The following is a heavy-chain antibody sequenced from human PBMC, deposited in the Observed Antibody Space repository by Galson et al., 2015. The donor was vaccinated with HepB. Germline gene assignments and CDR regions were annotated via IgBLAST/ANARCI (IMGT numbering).Heavy chain of an antibody. CDR1: GFMLSPYG. CDR2: ISGTRSQV. D-gene: IGHD6-19*01. CDR3: ARAGAVAGFSGADY. Sequence: SLRLSCAASGFMLSPYGVNWVRQAPGKGLEWVSSISGTRSQVFYADSVRGRFTISRDNAKNSLYLQMNSLRVEDTAVYYCARAGAVAGFSGADYWGQGTLVTVSS. J-gene: IGHJ4*02. V-gene: IGHV3-21*06.